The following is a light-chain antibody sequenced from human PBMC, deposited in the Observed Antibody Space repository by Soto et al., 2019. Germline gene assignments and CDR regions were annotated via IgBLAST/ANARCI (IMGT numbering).Light chain of an antibody. CDR1: SSDVCGYNY. J-gene: IGLJ2*01. CDR2: DVS. V-gene: IGLV2-14*01. CDR3: SSYTSRSTLV. Sequence: QSVLTQPASVSGSPGQSITISCTGTSSDVCGYNYVSWYQQHPGKASKLMIYDVSNRPSGVSNRFSGSKSGNTASLTISGLQAEDEADYYCSSYTSRSTLVFGGGTKLTVL.